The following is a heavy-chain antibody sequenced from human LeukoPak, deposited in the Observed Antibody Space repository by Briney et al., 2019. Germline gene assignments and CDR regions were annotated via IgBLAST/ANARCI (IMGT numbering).Heavy chain of an antibody. V-gene: IGHV3-21*01. CDR1: GFTFSSYS. J-gene: IGHJ5*02. D-gene: IGHD3-10*01. CDR2: ISSSSGYI. CDR3: ARVWFGESGWFDP. Sequence: GGSLRLSCAASGFTFSSYSMNWVRQAPGKGLEWVSFISSSSGYIYYADSVEGRFTISRDNAKNSLYLQMNSLRAEDTAVYYCARVWFGESGWFDPWGQGTLVTVSS.